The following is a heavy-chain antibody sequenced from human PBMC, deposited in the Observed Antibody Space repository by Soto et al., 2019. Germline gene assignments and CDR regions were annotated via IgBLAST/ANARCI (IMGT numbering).Heavy chain of an antibody. CDR2: ISYNGGNR. V-gene: IGHV3-30*04. CDR1: GFTFSNYA. D-gene: IGHD2-15*01. Sequence: QVQLVESGGGVVQPGRSLRLSCAASGFTFSNYAMHWVRQAPGKGLECVAVISYNGGNRFYRDYVKGRFTISIDNSKNTVHLQIDRLRYEDAAVYYCARGDREDTAVVIGVRPGEYGVDVWGQGTTVTVSS. J-gene: IGHJ6*02. CDR3: ARGDREDTAVVIGVRPGEYGVDV.